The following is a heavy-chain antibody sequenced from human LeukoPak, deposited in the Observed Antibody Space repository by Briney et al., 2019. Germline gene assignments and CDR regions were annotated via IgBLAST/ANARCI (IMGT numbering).Heavy chain of an antibody. CDR3: ARDYGDGYNLDY. D-gene: IGHD5-24*01. Sequence: GGSLRVSCAASGFTLSSYGMHWVGQAPGKGLEWVAVIWYDGTKEYDADSVKGRFTISRDNAKNTLYLQMNSLTAEDTAAYYCARDYGDGYNLDYWGQGTLVTVSS. J-gene: IGHJ4*02. V-gene: IGHV3-33*01. CDR1: GFTLSSYG. CDR2: IWYDGTKE.